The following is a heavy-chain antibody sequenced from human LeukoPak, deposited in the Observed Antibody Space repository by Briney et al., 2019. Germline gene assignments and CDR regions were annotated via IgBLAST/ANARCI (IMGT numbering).Heavy chain of an antibody. CDR3: ASHGGPDYFDY. D-gene: IGHD3-10*01. J-gene: IGHJ4*02. Sequence: GGSLRLPCATSVLTFSDHYMSWIRQAPGKGLEWVSYISSGSTYTNYADSVKGRFTISRDNAKNTLYLQMNSLRAEDTAVYYCASHGGPDYFDYWGQGTLVTVSS. CDR1: VLTFSDHY. V-gene: IGHV3-11*06. CDR2: ISSGSTYT.